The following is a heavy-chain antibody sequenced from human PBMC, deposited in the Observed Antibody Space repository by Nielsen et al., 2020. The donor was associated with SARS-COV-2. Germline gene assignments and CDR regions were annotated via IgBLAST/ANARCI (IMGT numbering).Heavy chain of an antibody. J-gene: IGHJ5*02. D-gene: IGHD6-19*01. CDR2: IYYSGST. V-gene: IGHV4-39*01. Sequence: SETLSLTCTVSGDSISSSSYYWGWIRQSPGKGLEWIGSIYYSGSTYYNPSLKSRVTISVDTSKNQFSLKLSSVTAADTAVYYCARTGIAVAGILGPWGQGTLVTVSS. CDR3: ARTGIAVAGILGP. CDR1: GDSISSSSYY.